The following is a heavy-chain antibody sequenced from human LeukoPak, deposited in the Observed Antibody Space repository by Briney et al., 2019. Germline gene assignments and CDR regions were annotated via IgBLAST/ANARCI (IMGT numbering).Heavy chain of an antibody. V-gene: IGHV3-74*01. CDR3: VRGSSTWSPLGDY. J-gene: IGHJ4*02. CDR1: GFTFSTYW. Sequence: GGSLRLSCAASGFTFSTYWMHWVRQAPGQGPVWVSRISPDGSTTTYADSVRGRFSISRDNAKNTLYMQMNSLSVDDTAVYYCVRGSSTWSPLGDYWGQGTLVTVST. D-gene: IGHD6-13*01. CDR2: ISPDGSTT.